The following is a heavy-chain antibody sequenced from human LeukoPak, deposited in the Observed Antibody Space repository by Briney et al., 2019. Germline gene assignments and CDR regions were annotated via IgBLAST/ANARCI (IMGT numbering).Heavy chain of an antibody. Sequence: GGSLRLSCAASGFTFDDYVMSWVRQAPGKGLELVSSVNWSGGSTAYADSVKGRFTLSRDNAKNSLYLQMNSLRAEDTALYYCTRGSGSYPDYWGQGTLVTVSS. CDR1: GFTFDDYV. CDR3: TRGSGSYPDY. V-gene: IGHV3-20*04. J-gene: IGHJ4*02. CDR2: VNWSGGST. D-gene: IGHD1-26*01.